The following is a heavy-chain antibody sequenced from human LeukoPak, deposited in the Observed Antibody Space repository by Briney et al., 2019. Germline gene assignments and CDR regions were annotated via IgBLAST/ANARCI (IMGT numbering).Heavy chain of an antibody. J-gene: IGHJ5*02. Sequence: ASVKVSCKASGGTFSSYAISWVRQAPGQGLEWMGGIIPIFGTANYAQKFQGRVTITADESTSTAYMELSSLRSEDTAVYYCARGLGYCSSTSCSCNPWGQGTLVTVSS. D-gene: IGHD2-2*01. V-gene: IGHV1-69*01. CDR3: ARGLGYCSSTSCSCNP. CDR1: GGTFSSYA. CDR2: IIPIFGTA.